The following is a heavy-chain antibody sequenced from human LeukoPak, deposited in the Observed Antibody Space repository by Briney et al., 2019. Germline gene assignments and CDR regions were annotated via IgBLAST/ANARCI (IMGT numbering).Heavy chain of an antibody. Sequence: GESLKISCKGSGYSFTSYWISWVRQMPGKGLEWMGIIYPGDSDTRYSPSFQGQVTISADKSISTAYLQWSSLKASDTAMYYCARSWTRSGTTVTTSYWFDPWGQGTLVTVSS. D-gene: IGHD4-17*01. CDR3: ARSWTRSGTTVTTSYWFDP. V-gene: IGHV5-51*01. CDR2: IYPGDSDT. J-gene: IGHJ5*02. CDR1: GYSFTSYW.